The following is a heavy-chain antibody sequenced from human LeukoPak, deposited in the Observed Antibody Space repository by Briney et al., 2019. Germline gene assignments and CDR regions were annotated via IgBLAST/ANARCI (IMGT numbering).Heavy chain of an antibody. CDR3: ARDLTISVGPSWFDP. J-gene: IGHJ5*02. D-gene: IGHD3-3*01. CDR1: GFTFSSYW. CDR2: IKQDGSEK. V-gene: IGHV3-7*01. Sequence: GGSLRLSCAVSGFTFSSYWMSWVRQAPGKGLEWVANIKQDGSEKYYVDSVKGRFTISRDNAKNSLYLQMNSLRAEDTAVYYCARDLTISVGPSWFDPWGQGTLVTVSS.